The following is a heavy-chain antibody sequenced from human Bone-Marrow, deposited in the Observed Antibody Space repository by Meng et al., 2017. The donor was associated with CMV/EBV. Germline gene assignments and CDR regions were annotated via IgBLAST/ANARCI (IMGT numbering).Heavy chain of an antibody. V-gene: IGHV1-18*01. D-gene: IGHD3-3*01. Sequence: VKLGQAEIDVKKPWASVKVSCKASGYTFTIYGISWGRQAPGQGLEWMGWISAYNGNTNYAQKLQGRVTMTTDTSTSTAYMELRSLRSDDTAVYYCARVLEAAHDYWGQRTLVTVSS. CDR2: ISAYNGNT. J-gene: IGHJ4*02. CDR3: ARVLEAAHDY. CDR1: GYTFTIYG.